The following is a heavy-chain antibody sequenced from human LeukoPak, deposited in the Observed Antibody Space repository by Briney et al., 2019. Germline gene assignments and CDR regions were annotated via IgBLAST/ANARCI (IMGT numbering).Heavy chain of an antibody. V-gene: IGHV3-23*01. D-gene: IGHD3-22*01. CDR3: ARINYYDGSGFYRDY. Sequence: GGSLRLSCAASGFTFSSYAMSWVRQAPGKGLEWVSGISGSGASRYDAGSVKGRFTISRDNSKNTLHLQMNSLRAEDTAVYYCARINYYDGSGFYRDYWGQGTLVTVSS. J-gene: IGHJ4*02. CDR1: GFTFSSYA. CDR2: ISGSGASR.